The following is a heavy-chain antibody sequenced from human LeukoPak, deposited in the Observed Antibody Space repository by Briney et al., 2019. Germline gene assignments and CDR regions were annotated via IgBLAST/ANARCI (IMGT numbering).Heavy chain of an antibody. V-gene: IGHV3-23*01. CDR2: ISGSGGST. J-gene: IGHJ5*02. CDR3: AKGPYDYVWGSYRPETYNWFDP. D-gene: IGHD3-16*02. Sequence: GGSLRLSCVASGFTFSSYAMSWVRQAPGKGLEWVSAISGSGGSTYYADSVKGRFTISRDNSENTLYLQMNSLRAEDTAVYYCAKGPYDYVWGSYRPETYNWFDPWGQGTLVTVSS. CDR1: GFTFSSYA.